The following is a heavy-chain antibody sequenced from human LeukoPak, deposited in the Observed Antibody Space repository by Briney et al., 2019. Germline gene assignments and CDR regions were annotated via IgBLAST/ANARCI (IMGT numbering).Heavy chain of an antibody. CDR1: GGSISSSSYY. J-gene: IGHJ6*02. CDR2: INHSGST. D-gene: IGHD2-15*01. V-gene: IGHV4-39*07. CDR3: ARGCRRDYYYYYGMDV. Sequence: PSETLSLTCTVSGGSISSSSYYWGWIRQPPGKGLEWIGEINHSGSTNYNPSLKSRVTISVDTSKNQFSLKLSSVTAADTAVYYCARGCRRDYYYYYGMDVWGQGTTVTVSS.